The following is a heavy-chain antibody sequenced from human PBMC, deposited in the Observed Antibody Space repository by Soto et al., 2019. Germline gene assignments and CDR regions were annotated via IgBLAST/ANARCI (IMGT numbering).Heavy chain of an antibody. CDR1: GYSFTSYW. V-gene: IGHV5-10-1*01. Sequence: GESLKISCKGSGYSFTSYWISWVRQMPGKGLETMGRIDPSDSYTNYTPSFQGYDRSSGDKSIRTGYLQWRRLKASDPALYYCARTAVPETGRNYLQYCGKGTRVTASS. J-gene: IGHJ6*04. CDR3: ARTAVPETGRNYLQY. CDR2: IDPSDSYT. D-gene: IGHD2-2*01.